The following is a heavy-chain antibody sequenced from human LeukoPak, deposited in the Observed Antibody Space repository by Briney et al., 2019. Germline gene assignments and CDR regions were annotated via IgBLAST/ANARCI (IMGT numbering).Heavy chain of an antibody. D-gene: IGHD2/OR15-2a*01. V-gene: IGHV3-23*01. J-gene: IGHJ6*03. CDR1: GFTFSSYA. CDR2: ISGSGGST. Sequence: GGSLRLSCAASGFTFSSYAMSWVRQAPGKGPEWVSAISGSGGSTYYADSVKGRFTISRDNSKNTLYLQMNSLRAEDTAVYYCAKALLRWDYYYMDVWGKGTTVTVSS. CDR3: AKALLRWDYYYMDV.